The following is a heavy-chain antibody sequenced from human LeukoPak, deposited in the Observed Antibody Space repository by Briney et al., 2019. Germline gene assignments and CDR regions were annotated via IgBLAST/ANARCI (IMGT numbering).Heavy chain of an antibody. CDR1: GGTFSSYA. D-gene: IGHD3-10*01. V-gene: IGHV1-69*13. CDR2: IIPIFGTA. CDR3: ARYHLYGSGSYCDY. Sequence: SVKVSCKASGGTFSSYAISWVRQAPGQGLEWMGGIIPIFGTANYAQKFQGRVTITADESTSTAYMELSSLRSEDTAVYYCARYHLYGSGSYCDYWGQGTLVTVSS. J-gene: IGHJ4*02.